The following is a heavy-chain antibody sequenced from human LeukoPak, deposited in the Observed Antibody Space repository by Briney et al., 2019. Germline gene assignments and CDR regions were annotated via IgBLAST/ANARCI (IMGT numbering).Heavy chain of an antibody. CDR2: IYFRGGA. J-gene: IGHJ3*02. CDR1: GGLLSSYY. D-gene: IGHD6-19*01. CDR3: ARDRGGILVGNDASDM. V-gene: IGHV4-4*07. Sequence: SSETLSLTCSVSGGLLSSYYWSWVRQPAGKGLEWIGRIYFRGGAKYNPSLKNRVSMSLDTSKNQISLRLTYVTAADTAVYYCARDRGGILVGNDASDMWGQGTMVTVSS.